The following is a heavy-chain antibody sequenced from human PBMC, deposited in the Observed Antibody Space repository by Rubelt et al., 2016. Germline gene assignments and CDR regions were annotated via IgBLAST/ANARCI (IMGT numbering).Heavy chain of an antibody. Sequence: QVQLVQSGAEVKKPGASVKVSCKVSGYTLTELSMHWVRQAPGQGLEWMGGFDPEDGEKIYAQKFQGRVTMTEETSTDTAYMELSSLRSEDTAVYYCATKGASDAFDIWGQGTMVTVSS. V-gene: IGHV1-24*01. CDR3: ATKGASDAFDI. CDR2: FDPEDGEK. J-gene: IGHJ3*02. D-gene: IGHD4/OR15-4a*01. CDR1: GYTLTELS.